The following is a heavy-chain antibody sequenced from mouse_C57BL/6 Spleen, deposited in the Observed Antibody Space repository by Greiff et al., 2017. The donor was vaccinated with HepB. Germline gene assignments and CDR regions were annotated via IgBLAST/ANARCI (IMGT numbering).Heavy chain of an antibody. V-gene: IGHV1-59*01. Sequence: QVQLQQPGAELVRPGTSVKLSCKASGYTFTSYWMHWVKQRPGQGLEWIGVIDPSDSYTNYNQKFKGKATLTVDTSSSTAYMQLSSLTSEDSAVYYCARTKTAQGMDYWGQGTSVTVSS. CDR3: ARTKTAQGMDY. CDR1: GYTFTSYW. D-gene: IGHD3-2*02. CDR2: IDPSDSYT. J-gene: IGHJ4*01.